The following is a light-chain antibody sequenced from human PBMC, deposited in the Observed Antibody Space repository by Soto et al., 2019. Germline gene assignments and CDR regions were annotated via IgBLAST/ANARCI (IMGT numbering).Light chain of an antibody. V-gene: IGKV1-27*01. Sequence: DIQVTQFPSSLSASVGDRVTITCRASQAIGNYLAWYQHKPGKVPKLLIYAASTLQSGVPSRFSGSRAGTDFTLTVSSLQPEDVATYYCQKYNGVPLTFGPGTKVEIK. CDR2: AAS. J-gene: IGKJ3*01. CDR3: QKYNGVPLT. CDR1: QAIGNY.